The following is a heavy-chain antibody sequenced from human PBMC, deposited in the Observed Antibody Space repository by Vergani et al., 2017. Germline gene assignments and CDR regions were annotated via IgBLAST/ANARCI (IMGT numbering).Heavy chain of an antibody. J-gene: IGHJ6*03. V-gene: IGHV4-34*01. CDR3: ATARGGSSSGRYYYYMDV. CDR2: INHSGST. D-gene: IGHD6-6*01. CDR1: GGSFSGYY. Sequence: QVQLQQWGAGLLKPSETLSLTCAVYGGSFSGYYWSWIRQPPGKGLEWIGEINHSGSTNYNPSLKSRVTISVDTSKNQFSLKLSSVTAADTAVYYCATARGGSSSGRYYYYMDVWGKGTTVTVSS.